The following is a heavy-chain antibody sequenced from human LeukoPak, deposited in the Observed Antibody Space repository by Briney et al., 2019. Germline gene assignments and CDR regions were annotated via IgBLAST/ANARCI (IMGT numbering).Heavy chain of an antibody. CDR1: GFTSSSFS. V-gene: IGHV3-21*01. Sequence: GGSLRLSCAASGFTSSSFSMNCARQAPGKGLEWVSSISSSSSYIYYGDSVEGRFTTSRDNAKNPRYLKMNSLSAEDTAGYSCYGDNYYGMDVWGQGTTVTVSS. D-gene: IGHD4-17*01. CDR2: ISSSSSYI. CDR3: YGDNYYGMDV. J-gene: IGHJ6*02.